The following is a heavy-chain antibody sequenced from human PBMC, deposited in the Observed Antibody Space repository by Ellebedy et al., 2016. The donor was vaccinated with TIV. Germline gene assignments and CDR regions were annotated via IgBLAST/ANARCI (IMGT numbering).Heavy chain of an antibody. Sequence: SQTLSLTCAISGDSVSSNSAAWNWIRQSPSRGLEWLGRTYYRSKWYNDYAVSVKSRITINPDTSKNQFSLQLNSVTPEDTAVYYCARARRVSGWYPYYFDYWGQGTLVTVSS. J-gene: IGHJ4*02. V-gene: IGHV6-1*01. CDR2: TYYRSKWYN. CDR3: ARARRVSGWYPYYFDY. CDR1: GDSVSSNSAA. D-gene: IGHD6-19*01.